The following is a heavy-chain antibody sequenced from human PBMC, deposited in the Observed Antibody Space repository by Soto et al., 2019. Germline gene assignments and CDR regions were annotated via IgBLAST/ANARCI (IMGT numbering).Heavy chain of an antibody. CDR1: GFTFNAAW. V-gene: IGHV3-15*01. D-gene: IGHD6-19*01. Sequence: GGSLRLSCAASGFTFNAAWMSWVRQAPGKGLEWVGRIKSKTDGGTTDFAAPVKGRFTISRDDSKNTVYLQMNSLKIEDTAVYFCARRIAVGGSNWFDPWGQGTQVTVSS. J-gene: IGHJ5*02. CDR3: ARRIAVGGSNWFDP. CDR2: IKSKTDGGTT.